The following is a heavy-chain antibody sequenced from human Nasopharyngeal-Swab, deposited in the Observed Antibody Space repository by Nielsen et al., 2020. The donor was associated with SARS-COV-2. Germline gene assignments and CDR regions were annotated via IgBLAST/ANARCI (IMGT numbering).Heavy chain of an antibody. CDR2: ISSSSSYI. CDR1: GFTFSSYS. D-gene: IGHD4-17*01. V-gene: IGHV3-21*01. Sequence: GESLKISCAASGFTFSSYSMNWVRQAPGKGLEWVSSISSSSSYIYYADSVKDRFTISRDNDKNSLYLQMNSLRAEDTAVYYCARVVDYGDYYYYGMDVWGQGTTVTVSS. CDR3: ARVVDYGDYYYYGMDV. J-gene: IGHJ6*02.